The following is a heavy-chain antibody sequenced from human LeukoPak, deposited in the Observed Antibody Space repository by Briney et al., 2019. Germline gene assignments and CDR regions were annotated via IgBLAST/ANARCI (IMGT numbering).Heavy chain of an antibody. CDR3: ARILYYYDSSGRKFDY. J-gene: IGHJ4*02. D-gene: IGHD3-22*01. CDR1: AFTFSSYW. Sequence: PGGSLRLSCAASAFTFSSYWMSWVRQAPGKGLEWVANIKQDGSEKYYVDSVKGRFTISRDNAKNSLYLQMNSLRAEDTAVYYCARILYYYDSSGRKFDYWGQGTLVTVSS. CDR2: IKQDGSEK. V-gene: IGHV3-7*01.